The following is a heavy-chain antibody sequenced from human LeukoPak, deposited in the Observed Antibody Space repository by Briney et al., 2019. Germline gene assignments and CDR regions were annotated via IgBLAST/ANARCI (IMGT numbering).Heavy chain of an antibody. J-gene: IGHJ6*02. V-gene: IGHV3-23*01. CDR3: ARDQAFDWFYYYYGMDV. D-gene: IGHD3-9*01. Sequence: GGSLRLSCVASGFTFSNYALSWVRQAPGKGLEWVSSIGGSVNATYYADSVKGRFTISRDNSENTLYLQMNSLRAEDTAAYYCARDQAFDWFYYYYGMDVWGLGTTVIASS. CDR2: IGGSVNAT. CDR1: GFTFSNYA.